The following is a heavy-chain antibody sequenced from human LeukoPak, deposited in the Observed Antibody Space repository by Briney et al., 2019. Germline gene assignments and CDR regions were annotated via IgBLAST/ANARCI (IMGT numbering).Heavy chain of an antibody. CDR1: DDSITIYY. Sequence: SETLSLTCTVSDDSITIYYWTWIRQPPGKGLEWIGYIDHTGSTNYNPSLNSRVTISRDTSKNHFSLELSSVTAADTAVYYCARIGYNWNRQYYYYMDVWGKGTTVTVSS. CDR3: ARIGYNWNRQYYYYMDV. D-gene: IGHD1-20*01. CDR2: IDHTGST. V-gene: IGHV4-59*12. J-gene: IGHJ6*03.